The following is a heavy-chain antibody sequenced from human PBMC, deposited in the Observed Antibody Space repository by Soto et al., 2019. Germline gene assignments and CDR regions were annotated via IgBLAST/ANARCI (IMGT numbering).Heavy chain of an antibody. CDR1: GGSISSGDYY. D-gene: IGHD5-18*01. J-gene: IGHJ4*02. CDR2: NYYSGST. V-gene: IGHV4-30-4*01. CDR3: ARHSTDTAMVTGYYFDY. Sequence: SETLSLTCTVSGGSISSGDYYWSWIRQPPGKGLEWIGYNYYSGSTYYNPSLKSRVTISVDTSKNQFSLKLSSVTAADTAVYYCARHSTDTAMVTGYYFDYWGQRTLVTVSS.